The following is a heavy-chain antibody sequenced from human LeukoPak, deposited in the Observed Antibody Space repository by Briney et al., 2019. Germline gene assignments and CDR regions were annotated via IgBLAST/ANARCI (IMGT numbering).Heavy chain of an antibody. D-gene: IGHD6-13*01. CDR2: VSGNGDTT. CDR3: VKDRAASSWHGGFDI. Sequence: PGGSLRLSCSASGFTFNSFSMYWVRQDPGKGLQYVSAVSGNGDTTYYADSVKGRFTISRDNSKNTLFLQMSSLREEDTAMYYCVKDRAASSWHGGFDIWGRGTMVTVSS. V-gene: IGHV3-64D*06. CDR1: GFTFNSFS. J-gene: IGHJ3*02.